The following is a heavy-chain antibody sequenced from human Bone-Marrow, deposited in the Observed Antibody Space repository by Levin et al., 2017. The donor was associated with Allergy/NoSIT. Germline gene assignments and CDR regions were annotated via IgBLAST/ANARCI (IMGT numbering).Heavy chain of an antibody. D-gene: IGHD3-16*02. CDR1: CGSISSGDYY. CDR2: IYYSGST. CDR3: ARVLYDYVWGSYRYVDY. V-gene: IGHV4-30-4*01. J-gene: IGHJ4*02. Sequence: SQTLSLTCTVSCGSISSGDYYWSWIRQPPGKGLEWIGYIYYSGSTYYNPSLKSRVTISVDTSKNQFSLKLSSVTAADTAVYYCARVLYDYVWGSYRYVDYWGQGTLVTVSS.